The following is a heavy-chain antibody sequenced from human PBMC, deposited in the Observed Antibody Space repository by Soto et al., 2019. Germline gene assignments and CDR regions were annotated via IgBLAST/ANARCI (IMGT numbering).Heavy chain of an antibody. D-gene: IGHD3-22*01. J-gene: IGHJ4*02. V-gene: IGHV4-39*01. Sequence: TVFGDSISRSTYHWGWIRQPPGKGLEWVASLIYSGSTYYNPSLKSRVTISVDTSKNQVSLKVRSVTAADTAVYYCVAQMVVLDYFDYCGQGTLVTVSS. CDR1: GDSISRSTYH. CDR2: LIYSGST. CDR3: VAQMVVLDYFDY.